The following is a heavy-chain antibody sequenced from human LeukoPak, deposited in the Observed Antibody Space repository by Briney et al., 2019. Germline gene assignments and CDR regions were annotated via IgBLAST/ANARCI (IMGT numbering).Heavy chain of an antibody. J-gene: IGHJ4*02. Sequence: GRSLRLCCASSGFTFSSYGMHWVRQAPGKGLEWVAVISYDGSNKYYADSVKGRFTISRDNSKNTLYLQMNSLRADDTAVYYCAKGLRYSDNWGQGTLVTVSS. D-gene: IGHD3-9*01. CDR3: AKGLRYSDN. CDR2: ISYDGSNK. CDR1: GFTFSSYG. V-gene: IGHV3-30*18.